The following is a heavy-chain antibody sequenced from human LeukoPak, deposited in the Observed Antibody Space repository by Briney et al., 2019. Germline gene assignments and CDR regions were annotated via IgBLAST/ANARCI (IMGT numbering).Heavy chain of an antibody. Sequence: GGSLRLSCAASGFTFSSYGMHWVRQAPGKGLEWVAFIRYDGSNKYYADSVKGRFTISRDNSKNTLYLQMNSLRAEDTAVYYCAREGAIGIYFDYWGQGTLVTVSS. CDR2: IRYDGSNK. CDR1: GFTFSSYG. V-gene: IGHV3-30*02. D-gene: IGHD4/OR15-4a*01. J-gene: IGHJ4*02. CDR3: AREGAIGIYFDY.